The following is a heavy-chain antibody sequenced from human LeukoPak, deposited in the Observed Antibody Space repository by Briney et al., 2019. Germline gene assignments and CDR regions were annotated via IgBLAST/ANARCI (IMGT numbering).Heavy chain of an antibody. CDR2: IYYSGST. CDR3: AGGATDPHFDY. D-gene: IGHD5-24*01. CDR1: GGSISSYY. V-gene: IGHV4-59*01. J-gene: IGHJ4*02. Sequence: SETLSLTCTVSGGSISSYYWSWIRQPPGKGLEWIGYIYYSGSTNYNPSLKSRVTISVDTSKNQFSPKLSSVTAADTAVHYCAGGATDPHFDYWGQGTLVTVSP.